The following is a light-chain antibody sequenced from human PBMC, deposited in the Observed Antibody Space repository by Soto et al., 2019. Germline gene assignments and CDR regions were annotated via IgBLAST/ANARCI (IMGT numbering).Light chain of an antibody. CDR2: GAS. CDR1: QSVRSSY. J-gene: IGKJ1*01. CDR3: QQYGSSPT. Sequence: EIVLTQSPGTLSLSPEERATLSCRASQSVRSSYLAWYQQKPGQSPRLLIYGASNRATGIPDRFSGSGSGTDFTLAISRLEPEDFTLYYCQQYGSSPTFGQGTKVEIK. V-gene: IGKV3-20*01.